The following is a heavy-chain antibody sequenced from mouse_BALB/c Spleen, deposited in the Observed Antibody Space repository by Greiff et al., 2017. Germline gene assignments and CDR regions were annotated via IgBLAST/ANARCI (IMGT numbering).Heavy chain of an antibody. Sequence: QVQLKESGAELARPGASVKLSCKASGYTFTSYWMQWVKQRPGQGLEWIGAIYPGDGDTRYTQKFKGKATLTADKSSSTAYMQLSSLASEDSAVYYCAKSPYFDVWGAGTTVTVSS. CDR2: IYPGDGDT. V-gene: IGHV1-87*01. CDR1: GYTFTSYW. CDR3: AKSPYFDV. J-gene: IGHJ1*01.